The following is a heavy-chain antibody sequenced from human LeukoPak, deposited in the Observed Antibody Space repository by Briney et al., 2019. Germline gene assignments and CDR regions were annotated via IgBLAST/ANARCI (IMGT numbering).Heavy chain of an antibody. D-gene: IGHD3-10*01. Sequence: GGTLRLSCGASGFTFSTYGMSWVRQAPGKGLEWVSSISSSSSYLYYADSVKGRFTISRDNSKNTLYLQMNSLRAEDTAVYYCAKDQQFGPAFDYWGQGTLVTVSS. V-gene: IGHV3-23*01. CDR1: GFTFSTYG. CDR3: AKDQQFGPAFDY. CDR2: ISSSSSYL. J-gene: IGHJ4*02.